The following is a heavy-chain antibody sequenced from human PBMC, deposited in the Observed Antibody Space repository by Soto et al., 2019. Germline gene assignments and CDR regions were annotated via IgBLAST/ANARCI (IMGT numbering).Heavy chain of an antibody. V-gene: IGHV4-30-2*01. CDR1: GGSIRSGGYS. D-gene: IGHD3-16*01. CDR3: ARDPSGLGPNFDY. J-gene: IGHJ4*02. CDR2: IDHSGST. Sequence: QLQLQESGSGLVKPSQTVSLTCTVSGGSIRSGGYSWSWIRQPPGKGLEWIGYIDHSGSTYYNPSLKSRVTISVDTSKNQLSLKLTSVTAADTAVYYCARDPSGLGPNFDYWGQGALVIVSS.